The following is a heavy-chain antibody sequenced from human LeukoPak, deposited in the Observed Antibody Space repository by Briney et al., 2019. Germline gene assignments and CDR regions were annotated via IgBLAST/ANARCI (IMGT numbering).Heavy chain of an antibody. V-gene: IGHV3-23*01. J-gene: IGHJ4*02. CDR2: ISATTGST. CDR1: GFTFSSYA. Sequence: GGSLRLSCAASGFTFSSYAMSWVRQAPGKGLEWVSTISATTGSTHYADSVKGRFTISRDNSKNTLYLQMNSLRAEDTAVYYCASRSCYPSDGGQGTLVTVSS. CDR3: ASRSCYPSD. D-gene: IGHD3-10*01.